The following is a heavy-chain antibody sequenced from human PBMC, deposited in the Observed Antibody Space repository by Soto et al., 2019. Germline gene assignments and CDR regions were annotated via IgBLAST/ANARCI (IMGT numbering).Heavy chain of an antibody. CDR3: ARDSPQYCSGGSCYSIKTHYYYYMDV. CDR2: ISAYNGNT. D-gene: IGHD2-15*01. J-gene: IGHJ6*03. Sequence: GASVKVSCKASGYTFTGYGISWVRQAPGQGLEWMGWISAYNGNTNYAQKLQGRVTMTTDTSTSTAYMELRSLRSDDTAVYYCARDSPQYCSGGSCYSIKTHYYYYMDVWGKGTTVTVSS. V-gene: IGHV1-18*01. CDR1: GYTFTGYG.